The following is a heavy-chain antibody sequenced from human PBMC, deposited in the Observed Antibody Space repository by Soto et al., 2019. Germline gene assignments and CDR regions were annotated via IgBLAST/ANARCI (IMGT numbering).Heavy chain of an antibody. Sequence: EVQLVESGGGVVQPGGSLRLSCVASGFTFSSYWMHWVRQAPGKGLVWVSRIFSGGSSIAYVDSVKGRFTISRDNAKSTLYLQINSLTAEDTSVYYCVSDLLYSSSSGSNFWGQGTLVTVSS. D-gene: IGHD6-6*01. CDR2: IFSGGSSI. V-gene: IGHV3-74*01. CDR1: GFTFSSYW. J-gene: IGHJ4*02. CDR3: VSDLLYSSSSGSNF.